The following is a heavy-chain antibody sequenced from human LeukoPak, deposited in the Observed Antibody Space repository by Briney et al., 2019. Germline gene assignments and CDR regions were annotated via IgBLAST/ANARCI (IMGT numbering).Heavy chain of an antibody. CDR3: AKVLWFGEAYYHYGMDV. J-gene: IGHJ6*02. CDR1: GYTFTGYY. Sequence: SVKVSCKASGYTFTGYYMHWVRQAPGQGLEWMGRIIPILEITNYAHKFQGRVTITADTSTNTAYLDLSNLRSDDTAVYYCAKVLWFGEAYYHYGMDVWGQGTTVTVSS. D-gene: IGHD3-10*01. V-gene: IGHV1-69*04. CDR2: IIPILEIT.